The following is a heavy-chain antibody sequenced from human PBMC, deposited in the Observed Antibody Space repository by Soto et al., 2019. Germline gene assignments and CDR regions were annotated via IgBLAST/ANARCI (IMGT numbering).Heavy chain of an antibody. V-gene: IGHV1-69*05. D-gene: IGHD1-1*01. CDR2: IIPIFGTA. CDR3: ARNGRTGTLYYSGMDV. Sequence: QVQLVQSGAEVKKPGSSVKVSCKASGGTFSSYAISWVRQAPGQGLEWMGGIIPIFGTANYAQKFQGRVTIXXDESTSTAYMELSSLRSEDTAVYYCARNGRTGTLYYSGMDVWGQGTTVTVSS. CDR1: GGTFSSYA. J-gene: IGHJ6*02.